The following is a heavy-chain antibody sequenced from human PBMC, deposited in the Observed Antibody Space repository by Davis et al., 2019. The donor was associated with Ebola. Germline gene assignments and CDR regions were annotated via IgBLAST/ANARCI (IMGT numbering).Heavy chain of an antibody. J-gene: IGHJ6*04. CDR1: GFTFSTYG. Sequence: GGSLRLSCVVSGFTFSTYGMSWVRQAPGKGLEWVSAISGSGGNTYYADSVKGRFTISRDSPRNTLYLHMNTLRADDTAVYYCAKGRADTAYCALDVWGKGTTVTVSS. CDR3: AKGRADTAYCALDV. V-gene: IGHV3-23*01. D-gene: IGHD2-21*01. CDR2: ISGSGGNT.